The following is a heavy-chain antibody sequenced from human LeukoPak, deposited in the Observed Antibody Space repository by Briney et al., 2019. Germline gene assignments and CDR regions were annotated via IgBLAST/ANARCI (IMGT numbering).Heavy chain of an antibody. V-gene: IGHV3-21*01. J-gene: IGHJ4*02. CDR2: INSLSNYI. Sequence: KPGGSLRLSCAASGFTFSTYSMNWVRQAPGKGLEWVSSINSLSNYIYYADSVKGRFTISRDNANNSLYLQMNSLRAEDTAVYYCARAPGSGWYLDYRGQGTLVTVSS. CDR1: GFTFSTYS. D-gene: IGHD6-19*01. CDR3: ARAPGSGWYLDY.